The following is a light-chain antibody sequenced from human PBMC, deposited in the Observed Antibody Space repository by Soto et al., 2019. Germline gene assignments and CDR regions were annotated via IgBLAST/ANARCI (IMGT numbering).Light chain of an antibody. CDR1: SSDVGGYNY. J-gene: IGLJ1*01. V-gene: IGLV2-11*01. CDR2: EVS. CDR3: CSYAGSPRYV. Sequence: QSALTQPRSVSGSPGQSVTISCTGTSSDVGGYNYVSWYQQHPGKAPKVMIYEVSERPSGVPDRFSGSKSGNTASLTISGLQAEDEADYYCCSYAGSPRYVLGTGTKVTVL.